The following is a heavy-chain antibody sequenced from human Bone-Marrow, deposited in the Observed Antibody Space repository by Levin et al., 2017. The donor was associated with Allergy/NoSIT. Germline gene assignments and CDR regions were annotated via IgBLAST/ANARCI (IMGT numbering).Heavy chain of an antibody. D-gene: IGHD3-16*01. CDR3: ARLMHDYKDGFDL. J-gene: IGHJ3*01. Sequence: PGGSLRLSCEASGYTFSRFWIGWVRQMPGKGLEWMGIIYPADLDIRYSPSFQGQVTISADTSSSIVYLQWSRLKASDTAMYFCARLMHDYKDGFDLWGQGTMVTVSS. CDR1: GYTFSRFW. V-gene: IGHV5-51*01. CDR2: IYPADLDI.